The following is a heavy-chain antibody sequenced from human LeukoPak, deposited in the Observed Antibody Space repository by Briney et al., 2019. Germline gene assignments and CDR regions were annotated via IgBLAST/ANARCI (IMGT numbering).Heavy chain of an antibody. CDR1: GGSISSGSYY. D-gene: IGHD3-22*01. CDR3: AGGSGYYSYYFDY. J-gene: IGHJ4*02. V-gene: IGHV4-61*02. Sequence: TSQTLSLTCTVSGGSISSGSYYWSWIRQPAGKGLEWIGRIYTSGSTNYNPSLKSRVTISVDTSKNQFSLKLSSVTAADTAVYYCAGGSGYYSYYFDYWGQGTLVTVSS. CDR2: IYTSGST.